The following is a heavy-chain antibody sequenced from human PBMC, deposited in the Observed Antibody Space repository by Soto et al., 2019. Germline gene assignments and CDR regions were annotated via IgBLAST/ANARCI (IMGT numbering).Heavy chain of an antibody. D-gene: IGHD3-10*01. V-gene: IGHV3-30*18. CDR3: AKYLLSMVRGVIKEIDY. Sequence: QVQLVESGGGVVQPGRSLRLSCAASGFTFSNYGMHWVRQAPGKGLEWVALISYDGSNKYYADSVKGRFTISRDNSKNTLSLQMNSLRAEDTAVYYCAKYLLSMVRGVIKEIDYWGQGTLVTVSS. CDR1: GFTFSNYG. CDR2: ISYDGSNK. J-gene: IGHJ4*02.